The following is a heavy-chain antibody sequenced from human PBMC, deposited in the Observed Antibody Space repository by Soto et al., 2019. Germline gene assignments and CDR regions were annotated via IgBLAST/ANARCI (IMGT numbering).Heavy chain of an antibody. J-gene: IGHJ6*03. D-gene: IGHD2-15*01. CDR2: ISAGGDGT. CDR1: GFTFVNYA. V-gene: IGHV3-23*01. CDR3: AKVYCSGAHCFHVEYYSYMAV. Sequence: EVQLLESGGDLVQPGGSLRLSCVASGFTFVNYAMIWVRQAPGKGLEWVSSISAGGDGTYYADSVKGRFTISRDDSKNPLSLQMNGLSAQDTAFYYCAKVYCSGAHCFHVEYYSYMAVSGTGTTVTFSS.